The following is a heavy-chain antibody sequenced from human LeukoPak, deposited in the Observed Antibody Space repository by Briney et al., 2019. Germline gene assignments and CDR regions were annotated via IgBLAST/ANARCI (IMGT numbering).Heavy chain of an antibody. CDR2: ISAYNGNT. Sequence: ASVKVSCKASGYTFTSYGISWVRQAPGQGLEWMGWISAYNGNTNYAQKLQGRVTMTTDTSTSTAYMELRSLRSDDTAVYYRAREGDYGDYRVYYYGMDVWGQGTTVTVSS. J-gene: IGHJ6*02. CDR3: AREGDYGDYRVYYYGMDV. V-gene: IGHV1-18*01. CDR1: GYTFTSYG. D-gene: IGHD4-17*01.